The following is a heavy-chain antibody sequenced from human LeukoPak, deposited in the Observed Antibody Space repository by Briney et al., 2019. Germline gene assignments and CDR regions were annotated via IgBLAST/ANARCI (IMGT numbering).Heavy chain of an antibody. CDR2: ISSSGTTI. Sequence: GGSLRLSCAVSGFTFSSYEMNWVRQAPGKGLEWLSYISSSGTTISYAGSVKGRFTISRDNAKNSLYLQMNSLRAEDTAVYYCARGNYYGSGSLGPWGQGTLVTVSS. D-gene: IGHD3-10*01. CDR1: GFTFSSYE. V-gene: IGHV3-48*03. CDR3: ARGNYYGSGSLGP. J-gene: IGHJ5*02.